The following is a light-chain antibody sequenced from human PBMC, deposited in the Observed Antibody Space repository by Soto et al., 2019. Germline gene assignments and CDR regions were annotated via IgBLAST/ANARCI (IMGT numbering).Light chain of an antibody. CDR2: DAS. CDR1: QDIKSN. J-gene: IGKJ3*01. Sequence: DIQMTQSPSSLSASVGDRVTITCQASQDIKSNLNWFQQKSGKAPRLLVYDASNLEPGVSSRFSASGSVTDFSFTIRSLQPEDTAIYFCQQYDNFPFTFGPGIKVEI. CDR3: QQYDNFPFT. V-gene: IGKV1-33*01.